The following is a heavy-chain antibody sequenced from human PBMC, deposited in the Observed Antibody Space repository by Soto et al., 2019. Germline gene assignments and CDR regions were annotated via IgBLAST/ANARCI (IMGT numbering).Heavy chain of an antibody. D-gene: IGHD6-6*01. CDR2: VYYSGTT. Sequence: SSETLSLTCSVSGGSVSNKTYYWSWIRQPPGKRLEWIGYVYYSGTTNYNPSLKSRVTISVDLSKNQFSLRLSSVTTADTALYYCASEYSNSPEAFDSWGQGALVTVSS. V-gene: IGHV4-61*01. CDR1: GGSVSNKTYY. J-gene: IGHJ4*02. CDR3: ASEYSNSPEAFDS.